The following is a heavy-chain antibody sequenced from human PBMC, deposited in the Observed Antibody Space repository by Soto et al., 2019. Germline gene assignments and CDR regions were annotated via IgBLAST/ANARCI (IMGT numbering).Heavy chain of an antibody. Sequence: QVQLVESGGGVVQPGRSLRLSCAASGFAFSAYGMHWVRQAPGKGLEWVAVISHDGSNTYYTDSVKDRFTISRDKSQTTSYLQMNSLRVQDPALGFCSKAHDRQRVWGRVCEFDPWGQGARVTVPS. D-gene: IGHD1-26*01. CDR3: SKAHDRQRVWGRVCEFDP. V-gene: IGHV3-30*18. CDR2: ISHDGSNT. CDR1: GFAFSAYG. J-gene: IGHJ5*02.